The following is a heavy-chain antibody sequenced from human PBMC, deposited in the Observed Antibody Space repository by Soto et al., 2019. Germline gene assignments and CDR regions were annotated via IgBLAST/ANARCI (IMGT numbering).Heavy chain of an antibody. CDR2: IKSKTDGGTT. CDR3: TTPGGAADYYYYYYGMDV. CDR1: GFTFSNAW. J-gene: IGHJ6*02. D-gene: IGHD2-15*01. V-gene: IGHV3-15*07. Sequence: GGSLRLSCAASGFTFSNAWMNWVRQAPGKGLEWVGRIKSKTDGGTTDYAAPVKGRFTISRDDSKNTLYLQMNSLKTEDTAVYYCTTPGGAADYYYYYYGMDVWGQGTTVTVSS.